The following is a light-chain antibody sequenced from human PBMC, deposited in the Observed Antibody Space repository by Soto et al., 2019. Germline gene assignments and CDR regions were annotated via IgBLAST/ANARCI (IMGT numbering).Light chain of an antibody. J-gene: IGKJ2*01. CDR3: QQRSTWLYT. CDR2: DAS. CDR1: QEVSIF. V-gene: IGKV3-11*02. Sequence: DILLAQSPATLSLSPGERATLSYKASQEVSIFLAWYQQKPGQAPRLLIHDASNRATGVPARFSGSGSGRDFTLTITSLEPEDCAVYYCQQRSTWLYTFGQGTKLEV.